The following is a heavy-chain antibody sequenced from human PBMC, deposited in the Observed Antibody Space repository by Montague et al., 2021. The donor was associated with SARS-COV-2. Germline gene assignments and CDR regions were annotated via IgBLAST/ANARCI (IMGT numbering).Heavy chain of an antibody. CDR1: GGSFSGYY. V-gene: IGHV4-34*01. D-gene: IGHD3-16*02. Sequence: SETLSLTCAVYGGSFSGYYWSWIRQPPGKGLEWIGEINHSGSTNYNPSLKSRVTISVDTPKNQFSLKLSSVTAADTAVYYCARGYDYVWGSYRYLHWFDPWGQGTLVTVSS. J-gene: IGHJ5*02. CDR2: INHSGST. CDR3: ARGYDYVWGSYRYLHWFDP.